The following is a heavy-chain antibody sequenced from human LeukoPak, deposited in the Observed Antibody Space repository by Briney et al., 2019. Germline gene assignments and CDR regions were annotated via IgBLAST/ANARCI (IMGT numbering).Heavy chain of an antibody. V-gene: IGHV5-51*01. CDR1: GYSFTSYW. CDR2: IYPGDSDT. D-gene: IGHD1-26*01. J-gene: IGHJ5*02. CDR3: ARGRVGATTWFDP. Sequence: GESLKISCKGSGYSFTSYWIGWVRQMPGRGLEWMGIIYPGDSDTRYSPSFQGQVITSADKFISTAYLQWSSLKASDTAMYYCARGRVGATTWFDPWGQGTLVTVSS.